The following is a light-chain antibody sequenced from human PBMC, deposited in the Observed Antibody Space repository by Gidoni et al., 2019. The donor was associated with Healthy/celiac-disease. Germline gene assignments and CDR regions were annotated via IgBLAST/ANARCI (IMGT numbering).Light chain of an antibody. Sequence: ENVLTQSPATLSLSPGESATLPCRASQSVSSYLAWYQQKPGQAPRLLIYDASNRATGIPARFSGSGSGTDFTLTISSLEPEDFAVYYCQQRSNWPPTFGGGTKVEFK. J-gene: IGKJ4*01. CDR3: QQRSNWPPT. CDR1: QSVSSY. V-gene: IGKV3-11*01. CDR2: DAS.